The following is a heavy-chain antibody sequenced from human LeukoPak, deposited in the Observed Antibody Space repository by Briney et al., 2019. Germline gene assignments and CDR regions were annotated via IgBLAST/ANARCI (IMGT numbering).Heavy chain of an antibody. J-gene: IGHJ5*02. Sequence: PSETLSLTCTVSGGSISSGGYYWSWLRQHPGKGLEWIGYIYYSGSTYYNPSLKSRVTISVDTSKNQFSLKLSSVTAADTAVYYCARDAGGPYCSSTSCPNWFDPWGQGTLVTVSS. CDR2: IYYSGST. V-gene: IGHV4-31*03. CDR3: ARDAGGPYCSSTSCPNWFDP. CDR1: GGSISSGGYY. D-gene: IGHD2-2*01.